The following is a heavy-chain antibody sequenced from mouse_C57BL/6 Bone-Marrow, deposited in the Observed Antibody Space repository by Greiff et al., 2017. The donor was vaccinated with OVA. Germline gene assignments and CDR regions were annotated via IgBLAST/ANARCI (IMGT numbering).Heavy chain of an antibody. J-gene: IGHJ4*01. V-gene: IGHV1-64*01. Sequence: QVQLQQPGAELVKPGASVKLSCKASGYTFTSYWMHWVKQRPGQGLEWIGMIHPNSGSTNYNEKFKSKATLTVDKSSSTAYMQLSSLTSEDSAVYYCARSGWLRRARDYWGQGTSVTVSS. CDR2: IHPNSGST. CDR3: ARSGWLRRARDY. CDR1: GYTFTSYW. D-gene: IGHD2-2*01.